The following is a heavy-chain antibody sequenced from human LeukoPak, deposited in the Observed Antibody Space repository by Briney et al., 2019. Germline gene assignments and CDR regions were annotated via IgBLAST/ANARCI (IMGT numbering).Heavy chain of an antibody. CDR2: IYTGDNT. J-gene: IGHJ6*03. CDR3: ARVHSSYLGYTYYYMDV. V-gene: IGHV3-66*01. D-gene: IGHD6-13*01. CDR1: GFTVSSNY. Sequence: GGSLRLSCAASGFTVSSNYMSWVRQAPGKGLEWVSIIYTGDNTFYADSVKGRFTISRDNSKNSLYLQMNSLRAEDTAVYYCARVHSSYLGYTYYYMDVWGKGTTVTVSS.